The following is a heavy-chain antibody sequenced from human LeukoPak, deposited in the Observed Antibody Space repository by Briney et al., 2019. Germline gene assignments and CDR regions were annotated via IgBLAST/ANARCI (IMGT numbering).Heavy chain of an antibody. CDR3: AKDRSSSSWHLWGPYYYGMDV. CDR1: GYTFTSYY. Sequence: WASVKVSCKASGYTFTSYYMHWVRQAPGQGLEWMGIINPSGGSTSYAQKFQGRVTMTRDTSTSTVYMELSSLRSEDTAVYYCAKDRSSSSWHLWGPYYYGMDVWGQGTTVTVSS. CDR2: INPSGGST. V-gene: IGHV1-46*01. J-gene: IGHJ6*02. D-gene: IGHD6-13*01.